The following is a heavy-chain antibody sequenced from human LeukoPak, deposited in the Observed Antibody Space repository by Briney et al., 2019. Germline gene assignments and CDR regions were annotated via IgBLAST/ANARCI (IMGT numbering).Heavy chain of an antibody. J-gene: IGHJ4*02. CDR2: ISYDGSNK. D-gene: IGHD6-6*01. CDR1: GFTFSSYG. Sequence: PGRSLRLSCAASGFTFSSYGVHWVPQAPGKGLEWVAVISYDGSNKYYADSVKGRFTISRDNSKNTLYLQMNSLRAEDTAVYYCANAEDSSSLAGFDYWGQGTLVTVSS. V-gene: IGHV3-30*18. CDR3: ANAEDSSSLAGFDY.